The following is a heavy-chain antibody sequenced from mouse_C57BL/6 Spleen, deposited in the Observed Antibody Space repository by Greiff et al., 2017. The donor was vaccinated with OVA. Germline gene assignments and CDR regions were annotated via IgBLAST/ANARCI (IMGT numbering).Heavy chain of an antibody. Sequence: QVQLKQSGPELVKPGASVKISCKASGYAFSSSWMNWVKQRPGKGLEWIGRIYPGDGDTNYNGKFKGKATLTADKSSSTAYMQLSSLTSEDSAVYFCASNVQQNYAMDYWGQGTSVTVSS. CDR3: ASNVQQNYAMDY. J-gene: IGHJ4*01. CDR2: IYPGDGDT. V-gene: IGHV1-82*01. D-gene: IGHD3-1*01. CDR1: GYAFSSSW.